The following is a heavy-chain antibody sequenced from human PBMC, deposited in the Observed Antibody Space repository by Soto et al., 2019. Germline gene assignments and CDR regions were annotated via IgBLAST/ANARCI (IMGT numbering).Heavy chain of an antibody. V-gene: IGHV1-8*01. CDR3: AMTLNGDNVDY. J-gene: IGHJ4*01. Sequence: QVQLVQSGAEVKKPGASVKVSCKASGYTFTSYDINWLRQATGQGLEWMGWMNPNSGNTGYAQKFQGRVTMTRNTSISTANMDLSSLRSEEKAVYYCAMTLNGDNVDYWGHGTLVTVSS. D-gene: IGHD4-17*01. CDR1: GYTFTSYD. CDR2: MNPNSGNT.